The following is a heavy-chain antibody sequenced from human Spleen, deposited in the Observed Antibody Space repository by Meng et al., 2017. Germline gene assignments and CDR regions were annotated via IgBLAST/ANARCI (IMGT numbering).Heavy chain of an antibody. CDR1: GYAFSGQY. J-gene: IGHJ4*02. V-gene: IGHV1-2*02. Sequence: ASVKVSCKASGYAFSGQYLHWVRQAPGQGLEWMGWINPNSGGTNYAQNFQGRVTLTRDTSTSTAYMELRSLRSDDTAVYYCATRGNPYLDCWGQGTLVTVSS. CDR3: ATRGNPYLDC. CDR2: INPNSGGT.